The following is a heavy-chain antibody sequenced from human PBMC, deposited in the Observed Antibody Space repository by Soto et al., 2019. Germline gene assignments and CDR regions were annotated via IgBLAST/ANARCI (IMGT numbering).Heavy chain of an antibody. CDR2: ISYDGSTQ. J-gene: IGHJ3*02. CDR3: AKDFAPGEDAFDI. V-gene: IGHV3-30*18. D-gene: IGHD3-10*01. Sequence: QVQLVESGGGVVQPGRSLRLSCAASGLIFSAYGMHWVRQAPGKGLEWVAVISYDGSTQYYAESVKGRFTISRDNSKNTLYLQMNSLRVEDTAVYYCAKDFAPGEDAFDIWGHGTVVIVAP. CDR1: GLIFSAYG.